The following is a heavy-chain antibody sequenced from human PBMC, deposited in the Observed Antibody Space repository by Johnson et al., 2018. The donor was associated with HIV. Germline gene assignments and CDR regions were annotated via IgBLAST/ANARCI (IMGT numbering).Heavy chain of an antibody. J-gene: IGHJ3*02. Sequence: VRLVESGGGLVQPGGSLRLSCAASGFTFSSYDMHWVRQATGKGLEWVSAIGTAGDTYYPGSVKGRFTISRENAKNSLYLQMNSLRAEDTAVYYCARSTYCGGDCYSVAFDIWGQGTIVTVSA. CDR3: ARSTYCGGDCYSVAFDI. V-gene: IGHV3-13*01. D-gene: IGHD2-21*01. CDR1: GFTFSSYD. CDR2: IGTAGDT.